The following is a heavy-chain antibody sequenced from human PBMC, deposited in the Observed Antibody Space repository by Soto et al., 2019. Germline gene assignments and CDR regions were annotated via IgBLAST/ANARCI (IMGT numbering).Heavy chain of an antibody. V-gene: IGHV4-30-4*08. CDR1: GDAISYDNYY. CDR2: IYSTGST. CDR3: ARGESMLPSVLTSPLDY. Sequence: QVQLQESGPGLVKPSQTLSLICTVSGDAISYDNYYWSWIRQPPGKGLEWIGYIYSTGSTTYNPSLRSRLTMSIDPSKRHFSLKLTSVTAADTAVYYCARGESMLPSVLTSPLDYWGQGTLVTVSS. J-gene: IGHJ4*02. D-gene: IGHD3-16*01.